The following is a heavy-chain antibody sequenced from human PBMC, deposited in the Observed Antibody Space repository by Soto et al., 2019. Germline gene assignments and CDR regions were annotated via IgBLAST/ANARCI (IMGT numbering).Heavy chain of an antibody. CDR3: ARAGPTAH. Sequence: QVQLVQSGAEVKKPGASVTVSRKASGYTFDRYAMSWLRQAPGQGLEWMGWIIGDTHETTYAQKFQGRVSLTRDRSTTTAYVELRRLRYDDTAVYYCARAGPTAHGGQGTLVTVSS. J-gene: IGHJ4*02. CDR2: IIGDTHET. CDR1: GYTFDRYA. V-gene: IGHV1-18*01.